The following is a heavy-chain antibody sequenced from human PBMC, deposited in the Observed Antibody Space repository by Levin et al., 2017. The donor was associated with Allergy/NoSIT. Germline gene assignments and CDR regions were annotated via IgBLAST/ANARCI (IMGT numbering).Heavy chain of an antibody. J-gene: IGHJ6*02. D-gene: IGHD7-27*01. V-gene: IGHV3-11*01. CDR3: ARDSTGDIGGGYGMDV. CDR2: ISSSGSTI. Sequence: GESLKISCAASGFTFSDYYMSWIRQAPGKGLEWVSYISSSGSTIYYADSVKGRFTISRDNAKNSLYLQMNSLRAEDTAVYYCARDSTGDIGGGYGMDVWGQGTTVTVSS. CDR1: GFTFSDYY.